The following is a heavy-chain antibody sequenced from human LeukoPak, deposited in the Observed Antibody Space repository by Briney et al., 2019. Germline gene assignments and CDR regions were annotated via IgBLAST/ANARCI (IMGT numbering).Heavy chain of an antibody. CDR3: ARANTDITGTTVWFDP. J-gene: IGHJ5*02. CDR1: GGSISSSSYY. V-gene: IGHV4-39*07. Sequence: PSETLSLTCTVSGGSISSSSYYWGWIRQPPGKGLEWIGSIYYSGSTYYNSSLKSRVTISVDTSKNQFSLKLSSVTAADTAVYYCARANTDITGTTVWFDPWGQGTLVTVSS. CDR2: IYYSGST. D-gene: IGHD1-7*01.